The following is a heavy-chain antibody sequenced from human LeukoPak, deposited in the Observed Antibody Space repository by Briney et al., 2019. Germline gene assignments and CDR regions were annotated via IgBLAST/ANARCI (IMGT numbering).Heavy chain of an antibody. CDR3: AKDNIAQGSGSYLDY. CDR2: VSYDGTKK. Sequence: GRSLRLSCAASGFTFSTYAMHWVRQAPGKGLEWVAIVSYDGTKKDYADSVKGRFSISRDKSKNTLYLQMNSLRAEDTAIYYCAKDNIAQGSGSYLDYWGQGALVTVSS. CDR1: GFTFSTYA. J-gene: IGHJ4*02. D-gene: IGHD3-10*01. V-gene: IGHV3-30*18.